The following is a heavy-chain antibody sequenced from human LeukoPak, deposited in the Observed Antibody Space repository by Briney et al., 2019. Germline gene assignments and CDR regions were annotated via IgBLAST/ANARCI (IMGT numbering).Heavy chain of an antibody. J-gene: IGHJ4*02. D-gene: IGHD1-1*01. CDR3: AKDVQSWPTYFDY. V-gene: IGHV3-30-3*01. CDR2: ISYDGTNK. Sequence: PGGSLRLSCAASGFTFTNYALHWVRQAPGKGLEWVAVISYDGTNKYYADSVKGRFTISRDNSKNTLYLQMNSLSAEDTALYYCAKDVQSWPTYFDYWGQGTLVTVSS. CDR1: GFTFTNYA.